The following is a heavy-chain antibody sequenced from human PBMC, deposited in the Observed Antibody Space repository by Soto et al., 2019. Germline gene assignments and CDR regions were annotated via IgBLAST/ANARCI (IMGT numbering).Heavy chain of an antibody. V-gene: IGHV4-34*01. J-gene: IGHJ2*01. Sequence: SETLSLTCAVYGGSFGGYYWSWIRQPPGKGLEWIGEMHQSGSTKYNPSLKSRVTLSLDTSQNQFSLKMSSVTAADTAMYYCARRVVPAALGRWGRGTRVTVSS. D-gene: IGHD2-2*01. CDR3: ARRVVPAALGR. CDR2: MHQSGST. CDR1: GGSFGGYY.